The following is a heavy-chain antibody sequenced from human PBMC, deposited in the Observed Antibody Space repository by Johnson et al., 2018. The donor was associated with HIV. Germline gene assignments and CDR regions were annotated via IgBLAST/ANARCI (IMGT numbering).Heavy chain of an antibody. V-gene: IGHV3-9*01. J-gene: IGHJ3*02. CDR2: ISWNSGSI. CDR1: GFTFDDYA. Sequence: VQLVESGGGLVQPGRSLRLSCVASGFTFDDYAMHWVRQAPGKGLEWVSGISWNSGSIGYADSVKGRFTISRDNAKNSLYLQMNSLRAEDKDLYYCAKEKYSSSWLDAFDIWGQGTMVTVSS. D-gene: IGHD6-13*01. CDR3: AKEKYSSSWLDAFDI.